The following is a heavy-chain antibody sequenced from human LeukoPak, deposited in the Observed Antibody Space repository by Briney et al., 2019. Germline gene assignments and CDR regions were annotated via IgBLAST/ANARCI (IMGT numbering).Heavy chain of an antibody. J-gene: IGHJ4*02. Sequence: ASVKVSCKASDYTFTSYGISWVRQAPGQGLEWMGGIIPIFGTANYAQKFQGRVTITADKSTSTAYMELSSLRSEDTAVYYCAREYYDYVWGSYRCLPDYWGQGTLVTVSS. CDR3: AREYYDYVWGSYRCLPDY. CDR2: IIPIFGTA. D-gene: IGHD3-16*02. V-gene: IGHV1-69*06. CDR1: DYTFTSYG.